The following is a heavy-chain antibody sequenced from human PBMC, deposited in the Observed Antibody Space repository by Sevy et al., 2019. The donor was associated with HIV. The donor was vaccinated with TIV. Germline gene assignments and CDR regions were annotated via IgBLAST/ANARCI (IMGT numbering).Heavy chain of an antibody. CDR1: GYTFTSYR. CDR2: MSAHNGDT. V-gene: IGHV1-18*03. J-gene: IGHJ4*02. D-gene: IGHD2-15*01. Sequence: ASVKVSCKASGYTFTSYRIYWVRQAPGQGLESMGWMSAHNGDTNYAQKFQGRVTMITDTSTTTAYMDLRSLRSDDMALYYCARAYCSGGRCYSLAYWGQGTLVTVSS. CDR3: ARAYCSGGRCYSLAY.